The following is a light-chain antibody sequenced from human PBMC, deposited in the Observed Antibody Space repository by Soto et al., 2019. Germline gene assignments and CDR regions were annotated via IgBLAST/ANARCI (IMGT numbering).Light chain of an antibody. CDR1: PSVSSN. Sequence: EIVMTQSPATLSVSPGERATLSCRASPSVSSNLAWYQQKPGQAPRLLIYGASTRATGIPARFSGSGSGTEFTRTISSRQSEDLAVYYCQQYNNWPYTFGQGTKLEIK. CDR2: GAS. CDR3: QQYNNWPYT. V-gene: IGKV3-15*01. J-gene: IGKJ2*01.